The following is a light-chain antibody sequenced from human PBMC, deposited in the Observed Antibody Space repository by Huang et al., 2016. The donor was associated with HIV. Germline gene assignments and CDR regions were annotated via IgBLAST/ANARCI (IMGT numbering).Light chain of an antibody. J-gene: IGKJ4*01. CDR2: DAS. CDR1: QSVSSS. CDR3: QQRSNWPLT. Sequence: EIVLTQPPATLPLSPGERATLSCRASQSVSSSLAWYQQKPGQAPRLLIYDASNRATGIPARFSGSGSGTDFTLTISSLEPEDFAVYYCQQRSNWPLTFGGGTKVDIK. V-gene: IGKV3-11*01.